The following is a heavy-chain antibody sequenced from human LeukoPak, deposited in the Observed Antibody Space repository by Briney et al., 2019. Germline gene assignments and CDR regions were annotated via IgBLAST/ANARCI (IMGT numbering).Heavy chain of an antibody. D-gene: IGHD3-3*01. CDR1: GYTFTSYD. V-gene: IGHV1-8*03. Sequence: GASVKVSCKASGYTFTSYDINWVRQATGQGLEWMGWMNPNSGNTGYAQKFQGRVTITRNTSISTAYMELSSLRSEDTAVYYCAGGPSRPYYDFWSGYYFNYWGQGTLVTVSS. CDR2: MNPNSGNT. J-gene: IGHJ4*02. CDR3: AGGPSRPYYDFWSGYYFNY.